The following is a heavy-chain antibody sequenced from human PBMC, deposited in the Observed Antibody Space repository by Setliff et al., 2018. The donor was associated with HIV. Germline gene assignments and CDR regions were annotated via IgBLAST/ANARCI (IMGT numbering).Heavy chain of an antibody. D-gene: IGHD5-12*01. Sequence: SETLSLTCAVYGGSFTDIGGSFTDYYWIWIRQPPGKGLEWIGEINHSGSTHYNPSLKSRFTISVDTSKNQFSLKVNSVTAADTAVYYCARGLVVVTDSDYETNYYYYYYMDVWGKGTTVTVSS. CDR3: ARGLVVVTDSDYETNYYYYYYMDV. CDR1: GGSFTDIGGSFTDYY. CDR2: INHSGST. V-gene: IGHV4-34*01. J-gene: IGHJ6*03.